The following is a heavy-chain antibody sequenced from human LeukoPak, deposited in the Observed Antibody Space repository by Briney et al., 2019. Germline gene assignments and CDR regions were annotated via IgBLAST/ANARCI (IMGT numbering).Heavy chain of an antibody. J-gene: IGHJ6*02. CDR2: IIPIFGTA. Sequence: SVKVSCKASGGTFSSYAISWVRQAPGQGLEWMGGIIPIFGTANYAQKFQGRVTITADKSTSTAYMELSSLRSEDTAVYYCARGGLGEFYYGMDVWGQGTTVTVSS. CDR1: GGTFSSYA. CDR3: ARGGLGEFYYGMDV. V-gene: IGHV1-69*06. D-gene: IGHD3-10*01.